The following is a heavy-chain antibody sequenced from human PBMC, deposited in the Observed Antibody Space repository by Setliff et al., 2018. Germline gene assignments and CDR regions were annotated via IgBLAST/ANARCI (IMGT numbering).Heavy chain of an antibody. Sequence: ASVKVSCKASGYTFTTYGISWVRQAPGQGLEWMGWIGARNVKTNYAQKFQDRVTMTTDTSTSTGYMELRSLTSDDTAVYYCARRWETGDQDAYDIWGQETMVTVSS. CDR3: ARRWETGDQDAYDI. D-gene: IGHD7-27*01. CDR2: IGARNVKT. CDR1: GYTFTTYG. V-gene: IGHV1-18*04. J-gene: IGHJ3*02.